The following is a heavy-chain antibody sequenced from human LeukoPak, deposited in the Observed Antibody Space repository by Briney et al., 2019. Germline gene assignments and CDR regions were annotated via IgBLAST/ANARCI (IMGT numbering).Heavy chain of an antibody. J-gene: IGHJ4*02. V-gene: IGHV3-30*18. Sequence: GGSLRLSCAASGFTFSRYGMHWVRQAPGKGLEWVAVISYDGSNKYYADSVKGRFTISRDNSKNTLYLQMNSLRAEDTAVYYCAKTDYYDSSGYFHWGQGTLVTVSS. CDR3: AKTDYYDSSGYFH. CDR2: ISYDGSNK. D-gene: IGHD3-22*01. CDR1: GFTFSRYG.